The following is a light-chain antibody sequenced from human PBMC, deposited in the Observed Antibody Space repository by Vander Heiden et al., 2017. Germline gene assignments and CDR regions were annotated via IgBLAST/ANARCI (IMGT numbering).Light chain of an antibody. V-gene: IGKV4-1*01. J-gene: IGKJ3*01. CDR3: QQCYSTPVFT. Sequence: DIVMTQSPDSLAVSLGERATINCKSSQSVLYSSNNKNYLAWYQQKPGQPPKLLIYWASTRESGVPDRFSGSGSGTDFTLTIRSLQAEDVAVYYCQQCYSTPVFTFGPGTKVDIK. CDR1: QSVLYSSNNKNY. CDR2: WAS.